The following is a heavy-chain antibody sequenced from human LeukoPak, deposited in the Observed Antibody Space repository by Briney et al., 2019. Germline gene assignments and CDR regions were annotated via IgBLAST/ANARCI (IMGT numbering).Heavy chain of an antibody. V-gene: IGHV4-34*01. J-gene: IGHJ4*02. CDR1: GGSFSGYY. CDR2: INHSGST. D-gene: IGHD5-24*01. Sequence: SETLSLTCAVYGGSFSGYYWSWIRQPPGKGLEWIGEINHSGSTNYNPSLTSRVPLSLDTSKNEFSLNLSSVPAADTAVYYCARGWLEQLFDSWGQGTLVTVSS. CDR3: ARGWLEQLFDS.